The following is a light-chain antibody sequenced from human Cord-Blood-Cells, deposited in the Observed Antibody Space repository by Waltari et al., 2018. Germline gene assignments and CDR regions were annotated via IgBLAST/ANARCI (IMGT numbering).Light chain of an antibody. V-gene: IGLV2-14*01. CDR2: DVS. J-gene: IGLJ3*02. CDR3: SSYTSSSTRV. CDR1: SSDVGGYNY. Sequence: QSALTQPASVSGSPGQSITISCTGTSSDVGGYNYVSWYQQHPGKAPKLMIYDVSNRPVGVSNRFSVSKSGNTVSLPISGLQAEDEADYYCSSYTSSSTRVYGGGTKLTVL.